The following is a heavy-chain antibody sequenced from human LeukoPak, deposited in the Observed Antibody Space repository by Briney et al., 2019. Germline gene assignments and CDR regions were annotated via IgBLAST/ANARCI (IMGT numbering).Heavy chain of an antibody. CDR1: GFTFSSYG. CDR2: ISYDGSNK. V-gene: IGHV3-30*03. J-gene: IGHJ5*02. Sequence: PGRSLRLSCAASGFTFSSYGMHWVRQAPGKGLEWVAVISYDGSNKYYVDSVKGRFTISRDNSKNTLYLQMNSLRTEYTAVYYCARASRGNWFDPWGQGTLVTVSS. D-gene: IGHD3-10*01. CDR3: ARASRGNWFDP.